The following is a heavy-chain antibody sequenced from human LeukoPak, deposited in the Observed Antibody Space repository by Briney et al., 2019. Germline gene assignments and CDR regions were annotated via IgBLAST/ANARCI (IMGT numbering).Heavy chain of an antibody. V-gene: IGHV4-34*01. Sequence: SETLSLTCAVYGGSFSGYYWSWIRQPPGKGLEWIGEINHSGSTNYNPSLKSRVTISVDTSKNQFSLKLSSVTAADTAVYYCATQDSSGYPGYAFDIWGQGTMVTVSS. CDR2: INHSGST. CDR3: ATQDSSGYPGYAFDI. D-gene: IGHD3-22*01. J-gene: IGHJ3*02. CDR1: GGSFSGYY.